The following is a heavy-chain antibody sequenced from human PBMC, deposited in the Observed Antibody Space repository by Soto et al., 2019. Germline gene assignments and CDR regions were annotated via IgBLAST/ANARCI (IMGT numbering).Heavy chain of an antibody. J-gene: IGHJ5*02. D-gene: IGHD1-1*01. Sequence: QITLKESGPALMEPTQTLTLTCSLSGLSLSTRGVGVGWLRQAPGKALECLAIIYWDNDKRYNPSLKTRLTISQATPKNEVFLPMTYMEPVDPAIYYSARRVTYSTNCNVGWFDPWGQGTLVTVS. CDR3: ARRVTYSTNCNVGWFDP. CDR1: GLSLSTRGVG. CDR2: IYWDNDK. V-gene: IGHV2-5*02.